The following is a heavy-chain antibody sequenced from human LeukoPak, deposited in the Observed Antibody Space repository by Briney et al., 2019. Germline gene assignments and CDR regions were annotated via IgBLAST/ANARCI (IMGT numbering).Heavy chain of an antibody. CDR2: IYHSGST. J-gene: IGHJ6*03. CDR1: GYSISSGYY. CDR3: ATTQATGYYYMDV. Sequence: SETLSLTCTVSGYSISSGYYWGWIRQPPGKGLEWIGSIYHSGSTYYNPSLESRVTISVDTSKNQFSLKLSSVTAADTAVYYCATTQATGYYYMDVWGKGTTVTVSS. D-gene: IGHD2-8*02. V-gene: IGHV4-38-2*02.